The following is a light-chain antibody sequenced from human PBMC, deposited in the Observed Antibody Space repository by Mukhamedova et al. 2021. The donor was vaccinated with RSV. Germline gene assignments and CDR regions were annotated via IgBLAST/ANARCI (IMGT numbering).Light chain of an antibody. Sequence: SVSSNYLAWYQQKPGQAPRLLIYGASSRATGIPDRFSGSGSGTDFTLTISRLEPEDFAVYYCQQYDSSPWTFGQGTKLGIK. J-gene: IGKJ2*01. CDR2: GAS. CDR1: SVSSNY. V-gene: IGKV3-20*01. CDR3: QQYDSSPWT.